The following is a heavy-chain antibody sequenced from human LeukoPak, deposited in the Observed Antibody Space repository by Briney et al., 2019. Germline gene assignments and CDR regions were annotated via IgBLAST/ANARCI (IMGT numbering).Heavy chain of an antibody. Sequence: SETLSLTCTVSGGSISSSSYYWSWIRQPPGKGLEWIGEINHSGSTNYNPSLKSRVTISVDTSKNQFSLKLSSVTAADTAVYYCARVAHSGSYRKGPNYFDYWGQGTLVTVSS. CDR2: INHSGST. V-gene: IGHV4-39*07. CDR3: ARVAHSGSYRKGPNYFDY. D-gene: IGHD1-26*01. J-gene: IGHJ4*02. CDR1: GGSISSSSYY.